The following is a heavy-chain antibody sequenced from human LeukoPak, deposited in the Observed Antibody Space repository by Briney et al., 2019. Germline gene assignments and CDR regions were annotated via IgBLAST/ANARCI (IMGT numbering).Heavy chain of an antibody. V-gene: IGHV1-2*02. CDR2: INPNSGGT. J-gene: IGHJ5*02. D-gene: IGHD3-10*01. Sequence: ASVTVSCKACGYTFTGYYMHWVRQAPGQGLEWMGWINPNSGGTNYAQKFQGRVTMTRDTSISTAYMELSRRRSDDAAVYYCARVPDYGSGSYQDWFDPWGQGTLVTVSS. CDR1: GYTFTGYY. CDR3: ARVPDYGSGSYQDWFDP.